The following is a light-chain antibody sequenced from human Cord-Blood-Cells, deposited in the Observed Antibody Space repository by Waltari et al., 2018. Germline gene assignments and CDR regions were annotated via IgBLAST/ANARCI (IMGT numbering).Light chain of an antibody. CDR1: QSVSSSY. CDR2: GAS. J-gene: IGKJ4*01. Sequence: EIVLTQSPGTLSLSPGERATLSCRARQSVSSSYLAWYQQKPGQAPRLLIYGASSRATGIPDRFSGSGSGTDFTLTISRLEPEDFAVYYCQQYGSSPLTFGGGTNVEIK. V-gene: IGKV3-20*01. CDR3: QQYGSSPLT.